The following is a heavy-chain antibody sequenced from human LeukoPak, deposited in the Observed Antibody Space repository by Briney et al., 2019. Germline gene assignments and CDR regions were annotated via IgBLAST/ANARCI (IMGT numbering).Heavy chain of an antibody. V-gene: IGHV1-46*01. J-gene: IGHJ5*02. CDR1: GYTFTTYY. CDR2: INPSGGST. D-gene: IGHD2-2*01. CDR3: ARDSTGDYCSSTSCSNNWFDP. Sequence: ASVTVSFTASGYTFTTYYMHWVRQAPGQGLEWMGIINPSGGSTSYAQKFQGRVTMTRDTSTSTVYMELSSLRSEDTAVYYCARDSTGDYCSSTSCSNNWFDPWGQGTLVTVSS.